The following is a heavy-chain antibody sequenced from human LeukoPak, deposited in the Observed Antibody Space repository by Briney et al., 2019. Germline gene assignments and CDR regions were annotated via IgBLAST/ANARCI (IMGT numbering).Heavy chain of an antibody. CDR1: GFTFSSYA. J-gene: IGHJ4*02. CDR3: ARSKFSGAYFDY. D-gene: IGHD2-15*01. Sequence: PGRSLRLSCAASGFTFSSYAMHWVRQAPGKGLEWVAVISHDGSNKYYADSVKGRFTISRDNSKNTLYLQMNSLRAEDTAVYYCARSKFSGAYFDYWGQGTLVTVSS. CDR2: ISHDGSNK. V-gene: IGHV3-30*04.